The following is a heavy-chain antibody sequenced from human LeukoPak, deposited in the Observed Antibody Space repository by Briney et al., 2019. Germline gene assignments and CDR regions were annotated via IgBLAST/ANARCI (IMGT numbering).Heavy chain of an antibody. V-gene: IGHV3-74*01. J-gene: IGHJ4*02. D-gene: IGHD1-26*01. CDR2: ISSDGSGT. CDR1: GFTFSNYW. CDR3: TRDLGGATWGEWNY. Sequence: PGGSLRLSRSASGFTFSNYWMHWVRQAPGKGLVWVSRISSDGSGTNYADSVKGRFTISRDNAKNILYLQMNSLRVEDTAVYYCTRDLGGATWGEWNYWGRGTLVTVSS.